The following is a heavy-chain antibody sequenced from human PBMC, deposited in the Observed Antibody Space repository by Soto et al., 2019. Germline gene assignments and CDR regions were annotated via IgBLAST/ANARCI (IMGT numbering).Heavy chain of an antibody. V-gene: IGHV4-59*01. Sequence: KPSETLSLTCTVSGGSISSYYWSWIRQPPGKGLEWIGYIYYSGSTNYNPSLKSRVTISVDTSKNQFSLKLSSVTAADTAVYYCARDVPDYGDSEENTWFDPWGQGTLVTVSS. CDR3: ARDVPDYGDSEENTWFDP. D-gene: IGHD4-17*01. CDR2: IYYSGST. J-gene: IGHJ5*02. CDR1: GGSISSYY.